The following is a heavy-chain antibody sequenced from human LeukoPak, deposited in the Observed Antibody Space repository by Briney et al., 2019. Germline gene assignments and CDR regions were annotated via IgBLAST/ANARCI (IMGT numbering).Heavy chain of an antibody. CDR3: ARHGDRPFDY. V-gene: IGHV4-39*01. J-gene: IGHJ4*02. CDR1: GGSISSSSYY. CDR2: IYYSGST. Sequence: PSETLSLTCTVSGGSISSSSYYWGWIRQPPGKGLEWIGSIYYSGSTYYNPSLKSRVTISVDTSKNQFSLKLSSVTAADTAVYYCARHGDRPFDYWGQGTLVTVSS. D-gene: IGHD7-27*01.